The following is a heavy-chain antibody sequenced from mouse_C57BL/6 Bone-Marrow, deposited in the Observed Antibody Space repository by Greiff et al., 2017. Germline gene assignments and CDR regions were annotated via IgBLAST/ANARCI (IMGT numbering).Heavy chain of an antibody. CDR2: FAPSDSYT. CDR3: ARSPDGFAY. J-gene: IGHJ3*01. V-gene: IGHV1-59*01. Sequence: QFQLQQPGAELVSPGTSVPLSSKASGYTFPSYWLHWVERSPGQVLGWIGVFAPSDSYTNYNQKFKGKATLTVDTSSSTAYMQLSSLTSEDSAVYYCARSPDGFAYWGQGTLVTVSA. CDR1: GYTFPSYW.